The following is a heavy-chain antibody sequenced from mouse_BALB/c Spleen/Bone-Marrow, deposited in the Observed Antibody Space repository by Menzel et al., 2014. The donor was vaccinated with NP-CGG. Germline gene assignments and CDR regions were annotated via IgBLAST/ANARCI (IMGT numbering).Heavy chain of an antibody. CDR1: GYTFNTYW. D-gene: IGHD2-3*01. V-gene: IGHV1-9*01. CDR2: ILPGSVSA. CDR3: ARGWLLSWFAY. J-gene: IGHJ3*01. Sequence: QVQLKHSGAELMKPGASMRISCEATGYTFNTYWIEWIKQRPGNGLEWNGEILPGSVSANFNGGFKGKASFTADTSSNTASMQLSSLTSEDSAVYYCARGWLLSWFAYWGQGTLVTVSA.